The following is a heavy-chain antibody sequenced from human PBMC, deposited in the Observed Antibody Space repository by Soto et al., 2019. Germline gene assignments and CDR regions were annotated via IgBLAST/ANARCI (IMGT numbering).Heavy chain of an antibody. CDR1: GYTFTSYG. V-gene: IGHV1-18*04. D-gene: IGHD6-13*01. CDR2: ISAYNGNT. Sequence: ASVKVSCKASGYTFTSYGISWVRQAPGQGLEWMGWISAYNGNTNYAQKLQGRVTMTTDTSTSTAYMELRSLRSDDTAVYYCARDFAGKSVGHYYYGMDVWGQGTTVTSP. CDR3: ARDFAGKSVGHYYYGMDV. J-gene: IGHJ6*02.